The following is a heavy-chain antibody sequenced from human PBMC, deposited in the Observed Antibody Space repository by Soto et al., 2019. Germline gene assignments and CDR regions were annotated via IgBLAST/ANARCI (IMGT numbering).Heavy chain of an antibody. V-gene: IGHV1-69*06. CDR3: AKDRIAAAGGTDY. CDR2: IIPIFGTA. J-gene: IGHJ4*02. Sequence: QVQLVQSGAEVKKPGSSVKVSCKASGGTFRSYAISWVRQDPGQGIEWMGGIIPIFGTANYAQKFQGRVPITADKSTSKAYMQLSSLRSEDTAVYYCAKDRIAAAGGTDYWGQGTLVTVSS. D-gene: IGHD6-13*01. CDR1: GGTFRSYA.